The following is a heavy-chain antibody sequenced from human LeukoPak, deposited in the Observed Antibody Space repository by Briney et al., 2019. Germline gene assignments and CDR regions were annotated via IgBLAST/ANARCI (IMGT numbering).Heavy chain of an antibody. CDR2: IYPGDSDT. CDR3: ARAPTSLSNPYYFDY. V-gene: IGHV5-51*06. D-gene: IGHD4-11*01. Sequence: GESLKISCQGSGYSFTDYWIGWVRQMPGKGLEWMGIIYPGDSDTRYSPSFRGHVTISADNSTSTASLQWIRLEASDTAVYYCARAPTSLSNPYYFDYWGQGTLVTVSS. CDR1: GYSFTDYW. J-gene: IGHJ4*02.